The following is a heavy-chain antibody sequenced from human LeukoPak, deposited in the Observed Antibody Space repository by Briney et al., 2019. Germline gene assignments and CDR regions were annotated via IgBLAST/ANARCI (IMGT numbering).Heavy chain of an antibody. V-gene: IGHV3-23*01. CDR2: ISGSGGST. CDR1: GFTFSSYA. J-gene: IGHJ4*02. CDR3: AKDDNTVFGQQLAER. D-gene: IGHD6-13*01. Sequence: GGSLRLSCAASGFTFSSYAMSWVRQAPGKGLEWVSVISGSGGSTYYADSVKGRFTISRDNSKNTLYLQMNSLRAEDTAVYYCAKDDNTVFGQQLAERWGQGTLVTVSS.